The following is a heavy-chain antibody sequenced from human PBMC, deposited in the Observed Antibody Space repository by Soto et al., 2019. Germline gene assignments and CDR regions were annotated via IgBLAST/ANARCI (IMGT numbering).Heavy chain of an antibody. D-gene: IGHD6-19*01. V-gene: IGHV3-48*01. J-gene: IGHJ4*02. CDR3: ARVRCPYSNCHSSGWSEDGGLDY. Sequence: GGSLRLSCAASGFTFSSYSMNWVRQAPGKGLEWVSYISSSSSTIYYADSVKGRFTISRDNAKNSLYLQMNSLRAEDTAVYYCARVRCPYSNCHSSGWSEDGGLDYWGQGTLVTVSS. CDR1: GFTFSSYS. CDR2: ISSSSSTI.